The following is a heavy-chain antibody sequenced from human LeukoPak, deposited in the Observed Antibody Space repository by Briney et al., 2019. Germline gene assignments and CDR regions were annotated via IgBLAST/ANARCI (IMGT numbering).Heavy chain of an antibody. V-gene: IGHV4-39*01. D-gene: IGHD2/OR15-2a*01. CDR2: IYYSGST. CDR1: GGSISSSSCY. J-gene: IGHJ5*02. CDR3: ARRRIEGPTFDP. Sequence: PSETLSLTCTVSGGSISSSSCYWGWIRQPPGKGLEWIGSIYYSGSTYYNPSLKSRVTISVDTSKNQFSLKLSSVTAADTAVYYCARRRIEGPTFDPWGQGTLVTVSS.